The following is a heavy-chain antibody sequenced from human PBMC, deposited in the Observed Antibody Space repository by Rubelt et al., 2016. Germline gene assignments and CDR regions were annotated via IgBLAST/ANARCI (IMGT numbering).Heavy chain of an antibody. CDR3: ARDRGRAVAGTGVLDY. J-gene: IGHJ4*02. V-gene: IGHV3-33*01. Sequence: VRQAPGKGLEWVAVIWYDGSNKYYADSVKGRFTISRDNSKNTLYLQMNSLRAEDTAVYYCARDRGRAVAGTGVLDYWGQGTLVTVSS. CDR2: IWYDGSNK. D-gene: IGHD6-19*01.